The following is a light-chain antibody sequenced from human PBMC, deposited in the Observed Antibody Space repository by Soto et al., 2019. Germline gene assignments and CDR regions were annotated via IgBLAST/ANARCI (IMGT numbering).Light chain of an antibody. CDR1: QSVSSN. CDR2: GES. V-gene: IGKV3-15*01. CDR3: QKYNNWPIT. Sequence: EIVMTQSPATLSVSPGESATLSCRASQSVSSNLAWYQQKTGQAPRLLIYGESTRATGIPDRFSGSGSGTELTLTISRLQSEDFAVYYCQKYNNWPITCGQGTRLEIK. J-gene: IGKJ5*01.